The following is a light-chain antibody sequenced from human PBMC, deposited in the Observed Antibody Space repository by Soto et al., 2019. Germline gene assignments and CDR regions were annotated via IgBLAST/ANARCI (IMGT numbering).Light chain of an antibody. CDR2: VAS. CDR3: QQYHDWPPFT. CDR1: QTVSVN. J-gene: IGKJ3*01. V-gene: IGKV3-15*01. Sequence: EIVMTQSPATLSVSPGERATLSCRASQTVSVNLAWYQQKPGQAPRLLIYVASPRATGVPARFSGSGSGTEFTLTISSLQSEDFAVYYCQQYHDWPPFTFGPGTRVDIK.